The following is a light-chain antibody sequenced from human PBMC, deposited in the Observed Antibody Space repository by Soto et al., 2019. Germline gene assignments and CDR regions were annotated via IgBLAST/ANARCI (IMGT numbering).Light chain of an antibody. Sequence: IGLKKSAGTLSLSQGERATISCRASQSVSSSYLAWYQQKPGQAPRLLIYGASSRATGIPDRFSGSGSGTDFTLTISRLEPEDFAVYYCQQYGSSPTFGHLTKVAIK. CDR1: QSVSSSY. CDR3: QQYGSSPT. CDR2: GAS. V-gene: IGKV3-20*01. J-gene: IGKJ3*01.